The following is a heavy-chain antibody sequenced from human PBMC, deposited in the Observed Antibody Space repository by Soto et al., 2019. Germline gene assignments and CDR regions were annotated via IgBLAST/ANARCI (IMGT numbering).Heavy chain of an antibody. CDR3: SLGKSYYWDY. J-gene: IGHJ4*02. Sequence: GGSLRLSCEVSGITIRAYAMSWARRAPGKGLEWVAAITGGGSNTHYEDSVKGRFTISRDDSKNTLHLQMSTLRVDDTAIYYCSLGKSYYWDYWGQGIQVTVSS. CDR2: ITGGGSNT. CDR1: GITIRAYA. V-gene: IGHV3-23*01.